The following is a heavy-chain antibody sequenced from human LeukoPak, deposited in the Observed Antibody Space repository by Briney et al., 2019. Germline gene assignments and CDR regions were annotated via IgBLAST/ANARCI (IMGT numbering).Heavy chain of an antibody. CDR3: ARDPSYSGSYSGGFWFDP. CDR1: GFTFSYYY. D-gene: IGHD1-26*01. Sequence: GGSLRLSCAASGFTFSYYYMSCIPEARGRALECVSYISSSGSTIYYADSVKGRFTISRDNAKNSLYLQMNSLRAEDTAVYYCARDPSYSGSYSGGFWFDPWGQGTLVTVSS. J-gene: IGHJ5*02. CDR2: ISSSGSTI. V-gene: IGHV3-11*01.